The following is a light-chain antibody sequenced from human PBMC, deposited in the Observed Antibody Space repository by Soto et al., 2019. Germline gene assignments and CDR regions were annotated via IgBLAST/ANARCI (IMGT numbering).Light chain of an antibody. CDR3: QQYGSSLT. Sequence: EIVMTQSPATLSVSPGERATLSCRSSQNILSNLAWYQQKPGQAPRLLIYGASTRATGIPARFSGSGSGTEFTLTISSLQSEDFAVYYCQQYGSSLTFGGGTKVEIK. CDR2: GAS. V-gene: IGKV3-15*01. CDR1: QNILSN. J-gene: IGKJ4*01.